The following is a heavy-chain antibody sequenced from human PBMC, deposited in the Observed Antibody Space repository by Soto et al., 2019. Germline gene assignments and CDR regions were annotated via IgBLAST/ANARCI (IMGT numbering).Heavy chain of an antibody. J-gene: IGHJ6*02. CDR3: AQCLLGVNYYYGMDV. CDR2: IIPIFATA. CDR1: GGTFSSYA. Sequence: QVQLVQSGAEVKKTGSSVKVSCKASGGTFSSYAINWVRQAPGQGLEWMGGIIPIFATADYAQKFQGRVTITADESTSTAYIELSSLRSEDTAVYYCAQCLLGVNYYYGMDVWGQGTTVTVSS. V-gene: IGHV1-69*12. D-gene: IGHD3-16*01.